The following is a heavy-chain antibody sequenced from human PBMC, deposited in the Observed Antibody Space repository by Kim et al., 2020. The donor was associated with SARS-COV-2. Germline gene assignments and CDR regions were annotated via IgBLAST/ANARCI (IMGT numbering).Heavy chain of an antibody. J-gene: IGHJ4*02. CDR2: ISYDGSNK. Sequence: GGSLRLSCAASGFTFSSYAMHWVRQAPGKGLEWVAVISYDGSNKYYADSVKGRFTISRDNSKNTLYLQMNSLRAEDTAVYYCARESGGNTAMDHWGQGTLVTVSS. D-gene: IGHD5-18*01. CDR3: ARESGGNTAMDH. CDR1: GFTFSSYA. V-gene: IGHV3-30*04.